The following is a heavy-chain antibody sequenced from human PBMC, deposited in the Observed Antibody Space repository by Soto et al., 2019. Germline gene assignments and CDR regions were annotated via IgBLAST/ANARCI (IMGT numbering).Heavy chain of an antibody. CDR3: ARLTYCGGDCYYEALDY. Sequence: GESLKISCKGSGYSFTSYWIGWVRQMPGKGLEWMGIIYPGDSDTRYSPSFQGQVTISADKSISTAYLQWSSLKASDTAMYYCARLTYCGGDCYYEALDYWGQGTLVTVAS. CDR1: GYSFTSYW. D-gene: IGHD2-21*02. V-gene: IGHV5-51*01. J-gene: IGHJ4*02. CDR2: IYPGDSDT.